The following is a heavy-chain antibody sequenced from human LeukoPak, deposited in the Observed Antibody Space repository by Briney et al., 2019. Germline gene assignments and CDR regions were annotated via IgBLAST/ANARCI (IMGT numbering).Heavy chain of an antibody. D-gene: IGHD6-19*01. CDR1: GGSFSGYY. CDR2: IYYSGST. V-gene: IGHV4-59*01. CDR3: ARSYSSGWYRGNYYYMDV. J-gene: IGHJ6*03. Sequence: SETLSLTCAVYGGSFSGYYWSWIRQPPGKGLEWMGYIYYSGSTNCNPSLKSRVSMSVDTSKNQFSLKLTSVTAADTAVYYCARSYSSGWYRGNYYYMDVWGKGTTVTISS.